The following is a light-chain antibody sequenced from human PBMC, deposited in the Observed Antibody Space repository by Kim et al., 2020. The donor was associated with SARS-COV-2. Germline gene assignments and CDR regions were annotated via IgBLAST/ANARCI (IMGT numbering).Light chain of an antibody. Sequence: DIEMTQSPSALPASVGDRVTISCRASQSVSINLNWYQQRPGKAPRLLIYAASSLQSGVPSRFSGSGSGTAFTLTINSLQPEDFGSYYCQQTFSTQYSFGQGTKLEI. CDR1: QSVSIN. V-gene: IGKV1-39*01. J-gene: IGKJ2*03. CDR3: QQTFSTQYS. CDR2: AAS.